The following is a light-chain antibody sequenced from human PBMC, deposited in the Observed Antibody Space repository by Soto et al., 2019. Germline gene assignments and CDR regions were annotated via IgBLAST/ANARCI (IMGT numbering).Light chain of an antibody. V-gene: IGKV1-39*01. J-gene: IGKJ2*01. CDR1: QSITNY. CDR2: AAS. Sequence: DIQMTQSPSSLSASVGDRVTITCRASQSITNYLNWYQQKPGTAPELLIYAASTLQSGVPSRFSGSGSGTDFTLTISSLQPEDFATYYCQQSYSTPYTFGQGTKLEIK. CDR3: QQSYSTPYT.